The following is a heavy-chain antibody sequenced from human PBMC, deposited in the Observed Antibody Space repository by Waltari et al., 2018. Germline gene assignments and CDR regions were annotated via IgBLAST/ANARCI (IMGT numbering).Heavy chain of an antibody. J-gene: IGHJ6*03. CDR3: ARAYSSSWLYYYYYMDV. V-gene: IGHV1-2*02. CDR1: GYTFTGYY. CDR2: INPNSGGT. D-gene: IGHD6-13*01. Sequence: QVQLVQSGAEVKKPGASVKVSCKASGYTFTGYYMHWVRQAPGQGLEWMGWINPNSGGTNYAQKLQGRVTMTRDTSISTAYMELSRLRSDDTAVYYCARAYSSSWLYYYYYMDVWGKGTTVTVSS.